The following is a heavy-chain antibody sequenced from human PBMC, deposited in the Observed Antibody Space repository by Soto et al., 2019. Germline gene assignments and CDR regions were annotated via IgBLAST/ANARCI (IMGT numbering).Heavy chain of an antibody. V-gene: IGHV4-30-4*01. Sequence: PSETLSLTCTVSGGSISRGDYYWSWIRQPPGKGLEWIGYIYYSGSTCYNPSLKSRVTISVDTSKNQFSLKLSSVTAADTAVYYCARSGRRTDTGWFDPWGQGTLVTV. CDR3: ARSGRRTDTGWFDP. D-gene: IGHD1-26*01. CDR1: GGSISRGDYY. J-gene: IGHJ5*02. CDR2: IYYSGST.